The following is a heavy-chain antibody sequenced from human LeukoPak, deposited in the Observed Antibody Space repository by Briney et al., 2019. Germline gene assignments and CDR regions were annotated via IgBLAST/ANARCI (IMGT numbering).Heavy chain of an antibody. CDR3: VRALPSAG. D-gene: IGHD6-25*01. J-gene: IGHJ4*02. CDR1: GYTFTANY. V-gene: IGHV1-2*02. CDR2: MNPNSGDT. Sequence: GASVKVSCKASGYTFTANYIHWVRQAPGQGLEWMGWMNPNSGDTNYAQKFQGRVSTTRDTSITTAYMELTRLTFDDTAMYYCVRALPSAGWGQGTLVTVSS.